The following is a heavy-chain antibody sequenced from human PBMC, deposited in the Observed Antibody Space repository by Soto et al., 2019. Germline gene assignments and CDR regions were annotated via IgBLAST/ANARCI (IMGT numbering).Heavy chain of an antibody. J-gene: IGHJ5*02. CDR2: IVVGSGNT. CDR3: AAAKAGYCSSTSCYWFDP. CDR1: GFTFTSSA. Sequence: ASVKVSCKASGFTFTSSAVQWVRQARGQRLEWIGWIVVGSGNTNYAQKFQERVTITRDMSTSTAYMELSSLRSEDTAVYYCAAAKAGYCSSTSCYWFDPWGQGTLVTVSS. V-gene: IGHV1-58*01. D-gene: IGHD2-2*03.